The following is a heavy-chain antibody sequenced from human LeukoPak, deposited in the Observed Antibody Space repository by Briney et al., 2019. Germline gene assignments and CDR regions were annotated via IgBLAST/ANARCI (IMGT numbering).Heavy chain of an antibody. CDR1: GFTFTTYA. CDR3: AKDCGGDCFSRKYFHH. Sequence: GGSLRLSCAASGFTFTTYAMTWVRQTPGKGLEWVSAISGSGASTYYADSVKGRFTISRDSSKNTVYLQMNSLRAEDTAVYYCAKDCGGDCFSRKYFHHWGQGTLVTVSS. CDR2: ISGSGAST. J-gene: IGHJ1*01. D-gene: IGHD2-21*01. V-gene: IGHV3-23*01.